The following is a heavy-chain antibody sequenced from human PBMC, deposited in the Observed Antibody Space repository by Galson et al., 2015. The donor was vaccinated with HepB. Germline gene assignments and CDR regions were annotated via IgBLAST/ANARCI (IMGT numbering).Heavy chain of an antibody. CDR1: GFTFSSYW. CDR3: ARDRFYSSSWYDWVTPINDY. V-gene: IGHV3-7*03. D-gene: IGHD6-13*01. CDR2: IKQDGSEK. J-gene: IGHJ4*02. Sequence: SLRLSCAASGFTFSSYWMSWVRQAPGKGLEWVANIKQDGSEKYYVDSVKGRFTISRDNAKNSLYLQMNSLRAEDTAVYYCARDRFYSSSWYDWVTPINDYWGQGTLVTVSS.